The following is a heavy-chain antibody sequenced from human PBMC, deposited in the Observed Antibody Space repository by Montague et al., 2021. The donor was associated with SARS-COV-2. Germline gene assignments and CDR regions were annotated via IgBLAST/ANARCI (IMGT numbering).Heavy chain of an antibody. Sequence: SETLSLTCAVSGGSISSYYWCWIRQSPGKGLEWIGYIFHSGITNXNPSRRSRVSISVDTSTSQFSLYLNSVTAADAAVYYCARDRSVSEWLLHGIDVWGQGTPVTVSS. V-gene: IGHV4-59*12. D-gene: IGHD3-3*01. J-gene: IGHJ6*02. CDR1: GGSISSYY. CDR3: ARDRSVSEWLLHGIDV. CDR2: IFHSGIT.